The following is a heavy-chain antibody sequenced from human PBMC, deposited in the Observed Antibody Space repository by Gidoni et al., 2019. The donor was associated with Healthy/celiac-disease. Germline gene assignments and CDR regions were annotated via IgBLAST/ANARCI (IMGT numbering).Heavy chain of an antibody. D-gene: IGHD5-12*01. Sequence: QVQLQESGPGLVKPSQTLSLTCTVSGGSISSGGYYWSWIRQHPGKGLEWIGYIYYSGSTYYNPSLKSRVTISVDTSKNQFSLKLSSVTAADTAVYYCARVGDGYNSTRGPRIIAHGKSKKGGVWFDPWGQGTLVTVSS. CDR2: IYYSGST. CDR3: ARVGDGYNSTRGPRIIAHGKSKKGGVWFDP. J-gene: IGHJ5*02. CDR1: GGSISSGGYY. V-gene: IGHV4-31*03.